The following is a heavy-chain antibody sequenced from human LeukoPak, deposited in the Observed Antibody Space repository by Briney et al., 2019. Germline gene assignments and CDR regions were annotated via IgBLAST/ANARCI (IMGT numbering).Heavy chain of an antibody. J-gene: IGHJ4*02. CDR3: ASIVVVAATQDAFDY. CDR1: GYTFTSYY. V-gene: IGHV1-46*01. Sequence: GASVKVSCKASGYTFTSYYMHWLRQAPGQGLEWMGIINPSGGSTSYAQKFQGRVTMTRDTSTSTVYMELSSLRSEDTAVYYCASIVVVAATQDAFDYWGQGTLVTVSS. D-gene: IGHD2-15*01. CDR2: INPSGGST.